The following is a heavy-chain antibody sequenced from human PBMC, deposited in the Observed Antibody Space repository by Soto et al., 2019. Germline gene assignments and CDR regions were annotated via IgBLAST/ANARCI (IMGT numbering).Heavy chain of an antibody. CDR2: ISGSGGST. J-gene: IGHJ4*02. V-gene: IGHV3-23*01. CDR1: GFKFRGYS. D-gene: IGHD3-22*01. CDR3: AKLSPYYYDSSGYFDY. Sequence: GGSLILSWAASGFKFRGYSVIWVRQDPGKGLEWVSAISGSGGSTYYADCVKGRFTISRDNSKNTLYLQMNSLRAEDTAVYYCAKLSPYYYDSSGYFDYWGQGTLVTFS.